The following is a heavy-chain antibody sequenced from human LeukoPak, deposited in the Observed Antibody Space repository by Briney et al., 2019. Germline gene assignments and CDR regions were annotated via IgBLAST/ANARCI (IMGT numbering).Heavy chain of an antibody. CDR2: VKQGGSEK. D-gene: IGHD6-13*01. V-gene: IGHV3-7*03. CDR3: AREVAAAGTGWFDP. Sequence: GGSLRLSCAASGFTFSSYWMSWVRQAPGKGLEWVANVKQGGSEKYYVDSVKGRFTISRDNAKNSLYLQMNSLRAEDTAVYYCAREVAAAGTGWFDPWGQGTLVTVSS. J-gene: IGHJ5*02. CDR1: GFTFSSYW.